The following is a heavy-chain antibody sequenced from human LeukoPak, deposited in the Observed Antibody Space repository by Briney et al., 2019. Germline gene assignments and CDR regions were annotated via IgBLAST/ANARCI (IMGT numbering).Heavy chain of an antibody. CDR3: ARGSMHIYHLYTDY. Sequence: GGSLRLSCAASGFTFSTYAMSWVRQAPGQGLEWVASIKQDGSERYYVDSVKGRFTISRDNAKNSLFLQLSSLRVEDTAVYYCARGSMHIYHLYTDYWGQGTLVTVPS. J-gene: IGHJ4*02. V-gene: IGHV3-7*01. D-gene: IGHD3-16*02. CDR2: IKQDGSER. CDR1: GFTFSTYA.